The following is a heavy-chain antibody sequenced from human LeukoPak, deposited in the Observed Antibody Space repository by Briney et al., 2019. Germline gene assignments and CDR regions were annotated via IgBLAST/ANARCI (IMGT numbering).Heavy chain of an antibody. CDR3: ARILAYCGGDCYSKYYYGMDV. Sequence: SETLSLTCTVSGGSISGYYWSWIRQPAGKGLEWIGYIYYSGSTNYNPSLKSRVTISVDTSKNQFSLKLSSVTAADTAVYYCARILAYCGGDCYSKYYYGMDVWGQGTTVTVSS. V-gene: IGHV4-59*08. CDR1: GGSISGYY. D-gene: IGHD2-21*02. J-gene: IGHJ6*02. CDR2: IYYSGST.